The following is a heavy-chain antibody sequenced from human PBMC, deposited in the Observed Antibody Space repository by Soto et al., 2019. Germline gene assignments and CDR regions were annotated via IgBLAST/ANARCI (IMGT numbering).Heavy chain of an antibody. D-gene: IGHD2-15*01. Sequence: SVKVSCKASGGTFSSYTISWVRQAPGQGLEWMGRIIPILGIANYAQKFQGRVTITADKSTSTAYMELSSLRSEDTAVYYCARGYCSGGSCLTLDYWGQGTLVTVSS. CDR1: GGTFSSYT. CDR3: ARGYCSGGSCLTLDY. CDR2: IIPILGIA. V-gene: IGHV1-69*02. J-gene: IGHJ4*02.